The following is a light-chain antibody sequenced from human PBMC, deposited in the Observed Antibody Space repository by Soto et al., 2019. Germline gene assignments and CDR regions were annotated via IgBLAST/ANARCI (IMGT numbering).Light chain of an antibody. CDR3: QQVDSFPHT. CDR1: RDISSW. CDR2: AAS. Sequence: DVQMTQSPSSVSASVGARVTITWRASRDISSWLAWYQQKPGKAPKLLIYAASSLQSGVPSRFSGSGSGTDFTLTISSLQPEDFATYYCQQVDSFPHTFGQGTKLEI. J-gene: IGKJ2*01. V-gene: IGKV1-12*01.